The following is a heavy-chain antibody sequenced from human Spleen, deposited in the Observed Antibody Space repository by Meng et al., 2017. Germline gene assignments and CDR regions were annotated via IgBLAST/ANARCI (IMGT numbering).Heavy chain of an antibody. CDR3: ARDEDISAAGKLFGDY. Sequence: QGQLVQSGAEVKKPGASVKVSCKPSGYTFTGYYMHWVRQAPGQGLEWMGRINPKSGDTHYAQKFQARVTMTGDTSISTAYMELSGLRSDDTAMYYCARDEDISAAGKLFGDYWGQGTLVTVSS. CDR1: GYTFTGYY. V-gene: IGHV1-2*06. CDR2: INPKSGDT. J-gene: IGHJ4*02. D-gene: IGHD6-25*01.